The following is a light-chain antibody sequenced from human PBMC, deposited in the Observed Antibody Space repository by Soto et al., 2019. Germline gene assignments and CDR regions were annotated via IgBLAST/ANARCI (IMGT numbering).Light chain of an antibody. CDR1: QSISSTY. Sequence: EIVLTQSPGTLSLSPGERATLSCRASQSISSTYLAWYQHKPGQAPRLLIYGAFSRATGIPARFSGSGSGTEFTLTISSLQSEDFAVYYCQQYNNWPPLTFGGGTKVDIK. J-gene: IGKJ4*01. CDR3: QQYNNWPPLT. CDR2: GAF. V-gene: IGKV3-15*01.